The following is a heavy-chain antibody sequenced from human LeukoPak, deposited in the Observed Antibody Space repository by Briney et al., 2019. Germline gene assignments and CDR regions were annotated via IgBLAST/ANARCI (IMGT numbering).Heavy chain of an antibody. CDR1: GFTFSLHA. Sequence: GGSLGLSCVASGFTFSLHAMHWVRQAPGKGLEWVALMSYDGSVKDYAASVKGRFTISRDNSKNTLYLQINSLRAEDTAVYYCAKDPHLHYDRDFDWGQGTMVTVSS. J-gene: IGHJ3*01. D-gene: IGHD3-22*01. CDR3: AKDPHLHYDRDFD. V-gene: IGHV3-30-3*01. CDR2: MSYDGSVK.